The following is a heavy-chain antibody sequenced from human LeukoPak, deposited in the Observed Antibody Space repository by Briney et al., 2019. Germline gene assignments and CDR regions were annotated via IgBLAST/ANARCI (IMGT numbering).Heavy chain of an antibody. J-gene: IGHJ4*02. CDR2: ISCDGGNT. Sequence: ASLKVSCTASGYTFASYGISWVRQAPGQGLEWMAWISCDGGNTNYAHTLQGRFTFSTDKPTNTPYLQMSSLTAEDTALYYCARDTALITTPGGPDFWGQGTLITVSS. CDR1: GYTFASYG. D-gene: IGHD2-8*02. CDR3: ARDTALITTPGGPDF. V-gene: IGHV1-18*04.